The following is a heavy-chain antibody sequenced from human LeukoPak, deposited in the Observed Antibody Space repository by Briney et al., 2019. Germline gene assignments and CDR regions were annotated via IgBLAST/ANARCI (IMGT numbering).Heavy chain of an antibody. CDR3: ARVPYSISSMDY. V-gene: IGHV5-51*01. CDR2: IYPGDSDT. J-gene: IGHJ4*02. CDR1: GYTFSNYW. D-gene: IGHD6-6*01. Sequence: GEPLKISCKSSGYTFSNYWIGWVRQMPGKGLEWMGIIYPGDSDTRYSPSFEGQASISADKSISTAYLQWSSLKASDTAMYYCARVPYSISSMDYWGQGTLVTVSS.